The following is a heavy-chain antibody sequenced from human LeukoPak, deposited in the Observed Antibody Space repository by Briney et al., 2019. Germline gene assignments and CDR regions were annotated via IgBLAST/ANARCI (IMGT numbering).Heavy chain of an antibody. CDR2: IIPIFGTA. CDR3: AREGLPYYYGSGSFSSPFDY. V-gene: IGHV1-69*01. J-gene: IGHJ4*02. D-gene: IGHD3-10*01. Sequence: SVKVSCKASGGTFSSYAISWVRQAPGQGLEWMGGIIPIFGTANYAQKFQGGVTITADESTSTAYMELSSLRSEDTAVYYCAREGLPYYYGSGSFSSPFDYWGQGTLVTVSS. CDR1: GGTFSSYA.